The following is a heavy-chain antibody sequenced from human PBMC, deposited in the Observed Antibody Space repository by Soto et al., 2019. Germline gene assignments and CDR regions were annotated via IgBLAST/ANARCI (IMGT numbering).Heavy chain of an antibody. CDR2: ISAYNGNT. V-gene: IGHV1-18*01. J-gene: IGHJ6*02. CDR1: GYTFTSYG. D-gene: IGHD1-26*01. CDR3: ARVWSGIVGASPPSYYYYGMDV. Sequence: ASVKVSCKASGYTFTSYGISWVRQAPGQGREWMGWISAYNGNTNYAQKLQGRVTMTTDTSTSTAYMELRSLRSDDTAVYYCARVWSGIVGASPPSYYYYGMDVWGQGXTVTVPS.